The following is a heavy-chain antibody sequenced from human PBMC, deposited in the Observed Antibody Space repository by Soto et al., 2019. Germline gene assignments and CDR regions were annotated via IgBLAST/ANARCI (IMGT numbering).Heavy chain of an antibody. J-gene: IGHJ5*02. CDR3: ARASVVVPAAYLLNWFDP. V-gene: IGHV3-21*01. CDR2: ISSSSSYI. D-gene: IGHD2-2*01. CDR1: GFTFSSYS. Sequence: LRLSCAASGFTFSSYSMNWVRQAPGKGLEWVSSISSSSSYIYYADSVKGRFTISRDNAKNSLYLQMNSLRAEDTAVYYCARASVVVPAAYLLNWFDPWGQGTLVTVSS.